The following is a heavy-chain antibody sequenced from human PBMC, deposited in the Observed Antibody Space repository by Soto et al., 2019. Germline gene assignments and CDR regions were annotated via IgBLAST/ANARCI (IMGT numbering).Heavy chain of an antibody. Sequence: GGSLRLSCASSGFTFSDYYMRWIRQAPGKGQEWVSYISSSSRYTNYADSVKGRFTISRDNAKNSLYLQMNSLRAEDTAVYYCAGDQGGVGATTFAGYYGMDVWGQGTTVTVSS. CDR3: AGDQGGVGATTFAGYYGMDV. CDR2: ISSSSRYT. D-gene: IGHD1-26*01. CDR1: GFTFSDYY. V-gene: IGHV3-11*06. J-gene: IGHJ6*02.